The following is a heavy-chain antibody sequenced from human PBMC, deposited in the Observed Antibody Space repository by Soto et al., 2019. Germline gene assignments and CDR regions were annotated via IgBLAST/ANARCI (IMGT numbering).Heavy chain of an antibody. CDR1: GGSISSGGYY. D-gene: IGHD3-3*01. Sequence: QVQLQESGPGLVKPSQTLSLTCTVSGGSISSGGYYWSWIRQHPGKGLEWIGYIYYSGSTYYNPSLRSRVTISLDTSKNHFSLKLSSVTAADTAVYYCARVKFWSGLDYWGQGTLVTVSS. J-gene: IGHJ4*02. CDR2: IYYSGST. V-gene: IGHV4-31*03. CDR3: ARVKFWSGLDY.